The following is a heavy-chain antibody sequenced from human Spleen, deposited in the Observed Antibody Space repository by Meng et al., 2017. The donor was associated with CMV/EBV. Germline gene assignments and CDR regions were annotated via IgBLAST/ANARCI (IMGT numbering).Heavy chain of an antibody. V-gene: IGHV3-23*01. D-gene: IGHD2-2*01. J-gene: IGHJ3*02. Sequence: GGSPRLSCAGSGFTFSSHAMSWVRQAPGKGLEWVSTISGSGSSTYYADSVKGRFTISRDNSKNTLYLQMSSLGAEDTAVYYCAKNFVVAIVPTDAFDIWGQGTMVTVSS. CDR1: GFTFSSHA. CDR3: AKNFVVAIVPTDAFDI. CDR2: ISGSGSST.